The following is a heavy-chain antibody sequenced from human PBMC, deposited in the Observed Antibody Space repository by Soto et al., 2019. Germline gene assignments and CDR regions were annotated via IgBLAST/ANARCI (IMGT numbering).Heavy chain of an antibody. Sequence: GESLKISCKGSGYSFTSYWIGWVRQMPGKGLEWMGIIYPGDSDTRYSPSFQGQVTISADKSISTAYLQWSSLKASDTAMYYCARQGVVVPAATYYYGMDVWGQGTTVTVSS. CDR2: IYPGDSDT. V-gene: IGHV5-51*01. D-gene: IGHD2-2*01. CDR3: ARQGVVVPAATYYYGMDV. J-gene: IGHJ6*02. CDR1: GYSFTSYW.